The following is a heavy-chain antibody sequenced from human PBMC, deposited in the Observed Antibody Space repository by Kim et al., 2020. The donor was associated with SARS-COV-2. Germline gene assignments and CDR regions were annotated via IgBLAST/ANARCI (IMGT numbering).Heavy chain of an antibody. CDR2: IIPILGIA. CDR1: GGTFFSYA. V-gene: IGHV1-69*04. Sequence: SVKVSCKASGGTFFSYAISWVRQAPGQGLEWMGRIIPILGIANYAQKFQGRVTITADKSTSTAYMELSSLRSEDTAVYYCARDNWNYVPPDAFDIWGQGTMVTVSS. J-gene: IGHJ3*02. D-gene: IGHD1-7*01. CDR3: ARDNWNYVPPDAFDI.